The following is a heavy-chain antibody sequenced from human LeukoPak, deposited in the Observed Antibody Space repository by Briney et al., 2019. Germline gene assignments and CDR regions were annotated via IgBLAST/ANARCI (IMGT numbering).Heavy chain of an antibody. D-gene: IGHD2-21*02. J-gene: IGHJ4*02. CDR1: GFTFSRNA. Sequence: GGSLRLSCAASGFTFSRNAMTWVRQAPGKGLEWVAVIWYDGSNKYYADSVKGRFTISRDNSKNTLYLQMNSLRAEDTAVYYCASALGVTTDYWGQGTLVTVSS. CDR3: ASALGVTTDY. V-gene: IGHV3-33*07. CDR2: IWYDGSNK.